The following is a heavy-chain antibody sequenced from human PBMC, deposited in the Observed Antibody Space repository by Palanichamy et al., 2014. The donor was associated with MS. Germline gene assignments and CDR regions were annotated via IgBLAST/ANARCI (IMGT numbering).Heavy chain of an antibody. Sequence: QVQLVEVWGRRGPPGGSLRLSCAASGFTFNGYGMHWVRQAPGKGLEWVAFIQYDGSKKKYADSVQGRFTISRDTSRNTMYLQMNSLRHEDTAVYYCAKDRGGNTWHYCDYWGQGTLVTVSS. V-gene: IGHV3-30*02. CDR3: AKDRGGNTWHYCDY. D-gene: IGHD3-16*01. J-gene: IGHJ4*02. CDR2: IQYDGSKK. CDR1: GFTFNGYG.